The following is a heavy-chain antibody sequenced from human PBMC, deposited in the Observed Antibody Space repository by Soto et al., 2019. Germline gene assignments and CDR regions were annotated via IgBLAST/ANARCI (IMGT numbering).Heavy chain of an antibody. CDR1: GYTFTSYG. CDR3: ARDSKTINYDFWSDENWLDP. D-gene: IGHD3-3*01. J-gene: IGHJ5*02. V-gene: IGHV1-18*01. CDR2: ISAYNGNT. Sequence: ASVKVSCKASGYTFTSYGISWVRQAPGQGLEWLGWISAYNGNTNYARKLQGRVTMTTDTSTSTAYMELRSLRSDDTAVYYCARDSKTINYDFWSDENWLDPWGQGTLVTVSS.